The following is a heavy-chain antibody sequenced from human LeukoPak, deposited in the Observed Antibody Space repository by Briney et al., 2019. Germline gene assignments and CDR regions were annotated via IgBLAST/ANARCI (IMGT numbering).Heavy chain of an antibody. Sequence: PGGSLRLSCAASGFTFSDYYMSWLRQAPGKGLEWVSYISSSSSHTNYADSVTGRFTISRDNAKNSLYLQMNSLRAEDTAVYYCARAPYSSSWFYFDHWGQGTLVTVSS. J-gene: IGHJ4*01. V-gene: IGHV3-11*06. CDR2: ISSSSSHT. CDR3: ARAPYSSSWFYFDH. CDR1: GFTFSDYY. D-gene: IGHD6-13*01.